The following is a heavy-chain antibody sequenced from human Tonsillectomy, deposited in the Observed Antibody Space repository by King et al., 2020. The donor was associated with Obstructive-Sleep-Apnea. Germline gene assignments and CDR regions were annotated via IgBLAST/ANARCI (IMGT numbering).Heavy chain of an antibody. CDR2: IYWDDDK. CDR3: AHSAGDCSGGSCYSDWFDP. J-gene: IGHJ5*02. CDR1: GFSLSTSGVG. V-gene: IGHV2-5*02. D-gene: IGHD2-15*01. Sequence: TLKESGPTLVKPTQTLTLTCTFSGFSLSTSGVGVGWIRQPPGKALEWLALIYWDDDKRYSPSLKSRLTITKDTSKNQVVLTMTNMDPVDTATNYCAHSAGDCSGGSCYSDWFDPWGQGTLVTVSS.